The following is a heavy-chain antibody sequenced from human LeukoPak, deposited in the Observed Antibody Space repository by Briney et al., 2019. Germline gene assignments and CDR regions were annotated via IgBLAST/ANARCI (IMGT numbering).Heavy chain of an antibody. Sequence: PGRSLRLSCAASGFTFSSYGMHWVRQAPGKGLEWVAVISYDGSNKYYADSVKGRFTISRDNSKNTLYLQMNSLRAEDTAVYYCARDSPNIVVVPAALHFDYWGQGTLVTVSS. CDR1: GFTFSSYG. CDR2: ISYDGSNK. D-gene: IGHD2-2*01. V-gene: IGHV3-30*19. CDR3: ARDSPNIVVVPAALHFDY. J-gene: IGHJ4*02.